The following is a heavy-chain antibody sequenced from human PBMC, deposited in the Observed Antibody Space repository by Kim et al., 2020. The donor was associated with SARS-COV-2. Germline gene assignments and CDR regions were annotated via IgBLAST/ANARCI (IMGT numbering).Heavy chain of an antibody. CDR2: ISGSGGST. J-gene: IGHJ6*02. Sequence: GGSLRLSCAASGFTFSSYAMSWVRQAPGKGLEWVSAISGSGGSTYYADSVKGRFTISRDNSKNTLYLQMNSLRAEDTAVYYCANRGFLEWLPLYGMDVWGQGTTVTVSS. CDR1: GFTFSSYA. V-gene: IGHV3-23*01. CDR3: ANRGFLEWLPLYGMDV. D-gene: IGHD3-3*01.